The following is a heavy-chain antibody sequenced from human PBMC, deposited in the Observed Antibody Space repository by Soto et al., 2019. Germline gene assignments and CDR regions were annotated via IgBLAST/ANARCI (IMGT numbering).Heavy chain of an antibody. CDR1: GYTFTSYD. Sequence: ASVKVSCKASGYTFTSYDINWVRQATGQGLEWMGWMNPNSGNTGYAQKFQGRVTMTRNTSISTAYMELSSLRSEDTAVYYCATSSGTMVRGVIADYYYYYYMDVWGKGTTVTVSS. V-gene: IGHV1-8*01. J-gene: IGHJ6*03. CDR2: MNPNSGNT. CDR3: ATSSGTMVRGVIADYYYYYYMDV. D-gene: IGHD3-10*01.